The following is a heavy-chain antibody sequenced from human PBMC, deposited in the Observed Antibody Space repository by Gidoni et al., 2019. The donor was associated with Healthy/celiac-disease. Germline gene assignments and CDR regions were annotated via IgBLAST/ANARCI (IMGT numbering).Heavy chain of an antibody. Sequence: TCAVSGGSISSSNWWSWVRQPPGKGLEWIGEIYHSGSTNYNPSLKSRVTISVDKSKNQFSLQLSSVTAADTAVYYCARDQVTMVRGVISRYWYFDLWGRGTLVTVSS. J-gene: IGHJ2*01. V-gene: IGHV4-4*02. CDR2: IYHSGST. CDR3: ARDQVTMVRGVISRYWYFDL. D-gene: IGHD3-10*01. CDR1: GGSISSSNW.